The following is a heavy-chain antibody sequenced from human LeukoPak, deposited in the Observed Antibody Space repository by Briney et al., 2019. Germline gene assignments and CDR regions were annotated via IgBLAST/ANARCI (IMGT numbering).Heavy chain of an antibody. V-gene: IGHV3-49*04. CDR1: GFTFGDYA. CDR2: IRSKAYGGTT. Sequence: GGSLRLSRTASGFTFGDYAMSWVRQAPGKGLGWVGFIRSKAYGGTTEYAASVKGRFTISRDDSKSIAYLQMNSLKTEDTAVYYCTRPLLAYCGGDCYNPPDYWGQGTLVTVSS. CDR3: TRPLLAYCGGDCYNPPDY. J-gene: IGHJ4*02. D-gene: IGHD2-21*02.